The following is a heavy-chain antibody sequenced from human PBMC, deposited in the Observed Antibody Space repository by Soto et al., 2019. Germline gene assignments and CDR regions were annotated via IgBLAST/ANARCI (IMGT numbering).Heavy chain of an antibody. D-gene: IGHD6-6*01. CDR2: ISDSSTTI. Sequence: PGGSLRLSCAASGFTYTNYAMNCVRQAPGKGLQWVSYISDSSTTIYYADSVKGRFTISRDNAKNSLYLQMNSLRDEDTALYYCTTALGIAARWGQGTLVTVSS. J-gene: IGHJ4*02. CDR3: TTALGIAAR. CDR1: GFTYTNYA. V-gene: IGHV3-48*02.